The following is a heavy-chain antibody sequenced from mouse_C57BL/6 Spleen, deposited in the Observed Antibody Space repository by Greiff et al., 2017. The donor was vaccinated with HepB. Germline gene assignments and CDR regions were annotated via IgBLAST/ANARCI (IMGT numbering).Heavy chain of an antibody. Sequence: QVQLQQSGAELVKPGASVKISCKASGYAFSSYWMNWVKQRPGKGLEWIGQIYPGDGDTNYNGKFKGKATLTADKSSSTAYMQLSSLTSEDSAVYFCARRPDPRGYFDVWGTGTTVTVSS. CDR1: GYAFSSYW. CDR2: IYPGDGDT. V-gene: IGHV1-80*01. J-gene: IGHJ1*03. CDR3: ARRPDPRGYFDV.